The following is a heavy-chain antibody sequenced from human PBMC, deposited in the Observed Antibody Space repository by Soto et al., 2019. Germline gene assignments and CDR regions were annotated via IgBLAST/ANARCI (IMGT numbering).Heavy chain of an antibody. V-gene: IGHV1-18*01. CDR3: ARVHVFDTSGYSGLDY. CDR2: ISTYNGNT. D-gene: IGHD3-22*01. J-gene: IGHJ4*02. Sequence: ASVKVSCKASGYTFTSYDINWVRQAPGQGLEWMGWISTYNGNTNFAQKLQGRVTMTTDTSTSTANIEMRSLRSDDTAVYYCARVHVFDTSGYSGLDYWGQGTPVTVSS. CDR1: GYTFTSYD.